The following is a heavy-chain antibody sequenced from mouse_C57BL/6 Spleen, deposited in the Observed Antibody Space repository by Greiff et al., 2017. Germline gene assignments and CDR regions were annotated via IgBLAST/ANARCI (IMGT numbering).Heavy chain of an antibody. J-gene: IGHJ2*01. CDR3: ARTGGYYYYFDY. Sequence: QVQLQQPGAELVKPGASVKLSCKASGYTFTSYWMQWVKQRPGQGLEWIGELDPSDSYTNYNQKFKGKATLTGDPASSTAHMQLSSLTSEDSAVYYCARTGGYYYYFDYWGQGTTLTVSS. V-gene: IGHV1-50*01. D-gene: IGHD2-3*01. CDR1: GYTFTSYW. CDR2: LDPSDSYT.